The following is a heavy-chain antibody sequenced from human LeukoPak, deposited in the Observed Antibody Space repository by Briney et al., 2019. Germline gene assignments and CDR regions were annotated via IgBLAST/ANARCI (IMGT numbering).Heavy chain of an antibody. V-gene: IGHV3-21*04. J-gene: IGHJ3*02. Sequence: GGSLRLSCAASGFTFSSYSMNWVRQAPGKGLEWVSSISSSSSYIYYADSVKGRFTISRDNSKNTLYLQMNSLRAEDTAVYYCAREYSGYDVDAFDIWGQGTMVTVSS. CDR1: GFTFSSYS. D-gene: IGHD5-12*01. CDR2: ISSSSSYI. CDR3: AREYSGYDVDAFDI.